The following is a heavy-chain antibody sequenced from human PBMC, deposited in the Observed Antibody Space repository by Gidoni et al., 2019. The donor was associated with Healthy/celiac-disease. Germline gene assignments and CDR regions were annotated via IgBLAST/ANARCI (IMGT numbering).Heavy chain of an antibody. V-gene: IGHV1-18*04. Sequence: QVQLVQSGAEVKKPGASVKVSCKASGYTFTSYGISWVRQAPGQGLEWMGWISAYNGNTKYAQKLQGRVTMTTDTSTSTAYMELRSLRSDDTAVYYCARDQYYYDSSGYFRQYYYYYYGMDVWGQGTTVTVSS. D-gene: IGHD3-22*01. CDR2: ISAYNGNT. J-gene: IGHJ6*02. CDR1: GYTFTSYG. CDR3: ARDQYYYDSSGYFRQYYYYYYGMDV.